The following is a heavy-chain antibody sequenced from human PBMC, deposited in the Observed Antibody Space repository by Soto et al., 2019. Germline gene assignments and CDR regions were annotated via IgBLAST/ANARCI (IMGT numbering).Heavy chain of an antibody. CDR3: ARVPSP. J-gene: IGHJ5*02. Sequence: PSETLSLTCTVSGGSISGGSYYWGWIRQPPGKGLEWIGSIYYSGSTYYNPSLKSRVTMSVDTSKNQFSLKLSSVTAADTAMYYCARVPSPWGQGTLVTVSS. CDR2: IYYSGST. CDR1: GGSISGGSYY. V-gene: IGHV4-39*01.